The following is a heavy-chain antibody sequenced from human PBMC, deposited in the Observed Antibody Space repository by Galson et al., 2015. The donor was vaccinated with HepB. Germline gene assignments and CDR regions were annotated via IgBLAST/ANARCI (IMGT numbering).Heavy chain of an antibody. V-gene: IGHV3-30*18. CDR2: ISYDGSNK. D-gene: IGHD1-1*01. Sequence: SLRLSCAASGFTFGSYGMHWVRQAPGKGLEWVAVISYDGSNKYYADSVKGRFTISRDNSKNTLNLRMNSLRAEDTALYYCAKDLFYNSSYCDYWGQGTLVTVSS. CDR1: GFTFGSYG. CDR3: AKDLFYNSSYCDY. J-gene: IGHJ4*02.